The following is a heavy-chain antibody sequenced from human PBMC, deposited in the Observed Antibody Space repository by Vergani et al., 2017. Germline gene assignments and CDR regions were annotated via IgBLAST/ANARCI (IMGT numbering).Heavy chain of an antibody. D-gene: IGHD1-1*01. CDR3: ARDQGRRAGTDAFDI. J-gene: IGHJ3*02. Sequence: QVQLQQWGAGLLKPSETLFLTCAVYGGSFSGYYWSWIRQPPGKGLEWIGEINHSGSTNYNPSLKSRVTISVDTSKNQFSLKLSSVTAADTAVYYCARDQGRRAGTDAFDIWGQGTMVTVSS. V-gene: IGHV4-34*01. CDR1: GGSFSGYY. CDR2: INHSGST.